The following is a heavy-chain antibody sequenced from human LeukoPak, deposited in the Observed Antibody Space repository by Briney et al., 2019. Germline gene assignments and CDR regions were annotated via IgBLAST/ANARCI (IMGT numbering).Heavy chain of an antibody. CDR1: GGSISTYY. Sequence: PSETLSLTCTVSGGSISTYYWSWIRQSPGKGLEYIGYIYYSGSTNYNPSLKSRVTISVDTSKNQFSLNLTSVTAADTAVYYRARGSSSNWYLLDYWGPGTLVTVSS. D-gene: IGHD6-13*01. V-gene: IGHV4-59*01. CDR3: ARGSSSNWYLLDY. CDR2: IYYSGST. J-gene: IGHJ4*02.